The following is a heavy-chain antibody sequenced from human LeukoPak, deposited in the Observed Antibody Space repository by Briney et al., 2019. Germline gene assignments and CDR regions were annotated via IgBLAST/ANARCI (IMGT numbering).Heavy chain of an antibody. CDR3: ARHETGPYFDY. J-gene: IGHJ4*02. CDR2: IYPSDSDT. Sequence: GESLRIPCKGSGYNFASHWIGWVRQMPGKGLGWMGIIYPSDSDTRYSPSFQGQVTISADKSISTAYLQWSSLKASDTAMYYCARHETGPYFDYWGQGTLVTVSS. V-gene: IGHV5-51*01. D-gene: IGHD1-1*01. CDR1: GYNFASHW.